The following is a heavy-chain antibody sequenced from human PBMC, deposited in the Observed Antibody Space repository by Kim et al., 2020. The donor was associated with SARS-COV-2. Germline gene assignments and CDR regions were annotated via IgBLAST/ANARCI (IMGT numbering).Heavy chain of an antibody. D-gene: IGHD6-19*01. V-gene: IGHV4-34*01. CDR3: ARAGYSSGWYISG. J-gene: IGHJ4*02. Sequence: YNPYLKSRVTISVDTSKNQFSLKLSSVTAADTAVYYCARAGYSSGWYISGWGQGTLVTVSS.